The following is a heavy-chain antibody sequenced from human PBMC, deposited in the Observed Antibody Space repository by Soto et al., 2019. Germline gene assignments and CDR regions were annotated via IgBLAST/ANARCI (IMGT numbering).Heavy chain of an antibody. CDR3: ARVSREMATNFDY. D-gene: IGHD5-12*01. J-gene: IGHJ4*02. CDR1: GYRFTSYS. V-gene: IGHV5-51*01. CDR2: IYPGDSDT. Sequence: GESLKISCQGSGYRFTSYSIGWVRQMPGKGLEWMGIIYPGDSDTRYSPSFQGQVTISADKSISTAYLQWSSLKASDTAMYYCARVSREMATNFDYWGQGTLVTVSS.